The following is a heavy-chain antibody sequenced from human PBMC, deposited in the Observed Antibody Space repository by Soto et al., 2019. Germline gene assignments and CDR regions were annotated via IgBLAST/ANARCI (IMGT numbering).Heavy chain of an antibody. CDR3: AKDDYDFWSGYADYYYGRDV. CDR2: ISYDGSNK. D-gene: IGHD3-3*01. Sequence: QVQLVESGGGVVQPGRSLRLSCAASGFTFSSYGMHWVRQAPGKGLEWVAVISYDGSNKYYADSVKGRFTISRDNSKNTLYLQMNSLRAEDTAVYYCAKDDYDFWSGYADYYYGRDVWGQGTTVAVSS. J-gene: IGHJ6*02. CDR1: GFTFSSYG. V-gene: IGHV3-30*18.